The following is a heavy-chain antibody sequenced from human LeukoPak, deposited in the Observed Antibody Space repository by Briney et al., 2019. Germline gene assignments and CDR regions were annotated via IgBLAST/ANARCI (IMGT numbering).Heavy chain of an antibody. J-gene: IGHJ4*02. CDR2: IYHSGST. Sequence: PSETLSLTCAVYGGSFSGYYWSWIHQPPGKGLEWIGEIYHSGSTNYNPSLKSRVTISVDTSKNQFSLKLYSVTAADTAVYYCARGGDYGDYVFHYWGQGTLVTVSS. D-gene: IGHD4-17*01. CDR1: GGSFSGYY. V-gene: IGHV4-34*01. CDR3: ARGGDYGDYVFHY.